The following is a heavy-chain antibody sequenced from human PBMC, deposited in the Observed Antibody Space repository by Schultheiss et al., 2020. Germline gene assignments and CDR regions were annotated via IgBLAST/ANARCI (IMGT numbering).Heavy chain of an antibody. CDR1: GGSISSSSYY. Sequence: SETLSLTCTVSGGSISSSSYYWGWIRHPPGKGLEWIGSIYYSGSTYYNPSLKSRVTISVDTSKNQFSLKLSSVTAADTGVYYCARDGAVAGYGAYYYGMDVWGQGTTVTVSS. CDR2: IYYSGST. J-gene: IGHJ6*02. V-gene: IGHV4-39*07. D-gene: IGHD6-19*01. CDR3: ARDGAVAGYGAYYYGMDV.